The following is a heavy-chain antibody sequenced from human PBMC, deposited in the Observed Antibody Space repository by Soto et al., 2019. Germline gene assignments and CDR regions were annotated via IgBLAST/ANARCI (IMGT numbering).Heavy chain of an antibody. CDR2: IYTIGIT. J-gene: IGHJ5*02. V-gene: IGHV4-4*07. CDR3: ARGWWFGEFWFDP. D-gene: IGHD3-10*01. CDR1: VGSISSYY. Sequence: SEALSVTCTVSVGSISSYYWRCIRQPGGKGLEWIGRIYTIGITNYNPSLKSRVTMSVDTSKNQFSLKLSSVTAADTAVYYCARGWWFGEFWFDPWGQGTLVTVSS.